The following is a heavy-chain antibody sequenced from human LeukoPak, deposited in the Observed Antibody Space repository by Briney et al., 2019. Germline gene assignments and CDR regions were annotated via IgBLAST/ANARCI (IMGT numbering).Heavy chain of an antibody. CDR2: IYYSGSS. Sequence: PSETLSLTCSVSGGSISSSSSYWGWIRQPPGKGLEWIGSIYYSGSSFDNPALKSRVTISVDTSKNQFSLKLSSVTAADTAVYYCARTVATYYYYYYMDVWGKGTTVTISS. CDR3: ARTVATYYYYYYMDV. D-gene: IGHD4-17*01. J-gene: IGHJ6*03. CDR1: GGSISSSSSY. V-gene: IGHV4-39*07.